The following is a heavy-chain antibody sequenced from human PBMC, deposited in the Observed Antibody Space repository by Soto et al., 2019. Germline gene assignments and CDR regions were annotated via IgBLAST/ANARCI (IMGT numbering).Heavy chain of an antibody. J-gene: IGHJ6*02. V-gene: IGHV4-34*01. CDR2: INHSGST. CDR1: GGSFSGYY. Sequence: SETLSLTCAVYGGSFSGYYWSWIRQPPGKGLEWIGEINHSGSTNYNPSLKSRVTISVDTSKNQFSLKLSSVTAADTAVYYCARGGAPLDYHYYGMDVWGQGTTVTVS. D-gene: IGHD1-26*01. CDR3: ARGGAPLDYHYYGMDV.